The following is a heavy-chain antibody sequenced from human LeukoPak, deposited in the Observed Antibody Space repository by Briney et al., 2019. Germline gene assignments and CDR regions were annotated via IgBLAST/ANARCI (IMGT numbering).Heavy chain of an antibody. CDR1: GGTFSNYA. Sequence: GASVKVSCKASGGTFSNYAISWVRQAPGQGLEWMGRIIPIFGIANYAQKFQGRVTITADKSTSTAYMELSSLRFEDTAVYYCARDRVVVTPSGFDYWGQGTLVTVSS. V-gene: IGHV1-69*04. D-gene: IGHD3-22*01. CDR2: IIPIFGIA. J-gene: IGHJ4*02. CDR3: ARDRVVVTPSGFDY.